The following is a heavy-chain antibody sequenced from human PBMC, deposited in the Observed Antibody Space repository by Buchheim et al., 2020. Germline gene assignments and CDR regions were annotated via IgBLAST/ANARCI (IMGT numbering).Heavy chain of an antibody. D-gene: IGHD3-10*01. CDR3: AKDSAYYYGSGSYYNGFDY. CDR2: ISGSGYNT. V-gene: IGHV3-23*01. Sequence: EVQLLESGGGLVQPGGSLRLSCAASGFTFSSYAMSWVRQAPGKGLEWVSAISGSGYNTFYADSVKGRFTISRDNSKHTLYLQMNSLRAEDTAVYYCAKDSAYYYGSGSYYNGFDYWGQGTL. J-gene: IGHJ4*02. CDR1: GFTFSSYA.